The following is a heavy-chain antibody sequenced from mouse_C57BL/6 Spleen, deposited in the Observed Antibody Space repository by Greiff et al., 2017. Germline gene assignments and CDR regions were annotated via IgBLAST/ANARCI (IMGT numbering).Heavy chain of an antibody. CDR2: IDPETGGT. D-gene: IGHD2-5*01. CDR1: GYTFTDYE. CDR3: TRDSNYGNYFDY. Sequence: QVQLKESGAELVRPGASVTLSCKASGYTFTDYEMHWVKQTPVHGLEWIGAIDPETGGTAYNQKFKGKAILTADKSSSTAYMELRSLTSEDSAVYYCTRDSNYGNYFDYWGQGTTLTVSS. V-gene: IGHV1-15*01. J-gene: IGHJ2*01.